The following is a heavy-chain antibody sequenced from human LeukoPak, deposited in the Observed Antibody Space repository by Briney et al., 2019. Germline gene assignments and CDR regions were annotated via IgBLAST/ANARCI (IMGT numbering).Heavy chain of an antibody. CDR1: GYSISSGYY. V-gene: IGHV4-38-2*02. CDR2: IYHSGST. Sequence: SETLSLTCTVSGYSISSGYYWGWIRQPPGKGLEWIGSIYHSGSTYYNPSLKSRVTISVDTSKKQFSLKLSSVTAADTAVYYCARDLREGWNDGNYYYSYYMDVWGEGTTVTVPS. CDR3: ARDLREGWNDGNYYYSYYMDV. J-gene: IGHJ6*03. D-gene: IGHD1-1*01.